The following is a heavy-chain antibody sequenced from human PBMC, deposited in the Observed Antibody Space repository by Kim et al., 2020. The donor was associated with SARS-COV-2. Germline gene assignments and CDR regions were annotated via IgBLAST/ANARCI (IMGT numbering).Heavy chain of an antibody. CDR3: ARASYYYGSGSEAGFDP. CDR2: IIPIFGTA. D-gene: IGHD3-10*01. Sequence: SVKVSCKASGGTFSSYAISWVRQAPGQGLEWMGGIIPIFGTANYAQKFQGRVTITADKSTSTAYMELSSLRSEDTAVYYCARASYYYGSGSEAGFDPWGQGTLVTVSS. V-gene: IGHV1-69*06. J-gene: IGHJ5*02. CDR1: GGTFSSYA.